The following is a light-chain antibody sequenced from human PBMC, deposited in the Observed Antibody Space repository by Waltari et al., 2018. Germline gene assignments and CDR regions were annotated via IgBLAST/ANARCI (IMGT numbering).Light chain of an antibody. CDR3: QLRTGWPMT. CDR2: GAS. Sequence: EIVLTQSPGTLSLSPGERATLSCRASQSISSSYLAWYQQKRGQAPRLLIYGASNRATGIPDRFSGSGSGTDFTLTISRLEPEDFAVYYCQLRTGWPMTFGQGTRLEIK. CDR1: QSISSSY. J-gene: IGKJ5*01. V-gene: IGKV3D-20*02.